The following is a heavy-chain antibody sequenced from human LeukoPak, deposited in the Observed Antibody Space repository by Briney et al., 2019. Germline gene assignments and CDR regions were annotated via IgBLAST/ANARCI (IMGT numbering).Heavy chain of an antibody. CDR1: GGSFSGYY. V-gene: IGHV4-34*01. CDR2: INHSGST. J-gene: IGHJ5*02. CDR3: ARDKYRSSSWQQYNWFDP. D-gene: IGHD6-13*01. Sequence: SETLPLTCAVYGGSFSGYYWSWIRQPPGKGLEWIGEINHSGSTNYNPSLKSRVTISVDTSKNQFSLKLSPVTAADTAVYYCARDKYRSSSWQQYNWFDPWGQGTLVTVSS.